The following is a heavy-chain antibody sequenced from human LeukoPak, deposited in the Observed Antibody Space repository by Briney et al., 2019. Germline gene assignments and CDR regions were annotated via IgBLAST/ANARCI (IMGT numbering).Heavy chain of an antibody. CDR2: ISAYNGNT. CDR3: ASVTGYYGSGSLDAFDI. Sequence: ASVKGSCKASGYTFTSYGISWVRQAPGQGLEWMGWISAYNGNTNYAQKLQGRVTMTTDTSTSTAYMELRSLRSGDTAVYYCASVTGYYGSGSLDAFDIWGQGTMVTVSS. J-gene: IGHJ3*02. V-gene: IGHV1-18*04. CDR1: GYTFTSYG. D-gene: IGHD3-10*01.